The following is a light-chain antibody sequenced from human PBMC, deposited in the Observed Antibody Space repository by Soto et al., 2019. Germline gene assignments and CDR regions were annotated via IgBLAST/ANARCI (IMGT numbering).Light chain of an antibody. Sequence: IQVTQSPPTLSASVGDRVTITCRASQTISTWMAWYQQKPGKAPKLLVYDATTLQSGVASRFSGSRSGTEFTLIISGLQPDDSATHYCQQYTNPNNPWMFGQGTKVDIK. CDR2: DAT. CDR1: QTISTW. J-gene: IGKJ1*01. CDR3: QQYTNPNNPWM. V-gene: IGKV1-5*01.